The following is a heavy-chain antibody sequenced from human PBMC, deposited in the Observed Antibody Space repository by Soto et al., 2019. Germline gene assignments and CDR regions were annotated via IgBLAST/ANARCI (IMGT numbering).Heavy chain of an antibody. D-gene: IGHD6-19*01. V-gene: IGHV3-23*01. CDR2: ISGSGGST. Sequence: EVQLLESGGGLVQPGGSLRLSCAASGFTFSSYAMSWVRQAPGKGLEWVSAISGSGGSTYYADSVKGRFTISRDNSKNTLYLQMNSLRAEDTAVYYCAKDLTGHSGWYVWFDPWGQGTLVTVSS. CDR1: GFTFSSYA. J-gene: IGHJ5*02. CDR3: AKDLTGHSGWYVWFDP.